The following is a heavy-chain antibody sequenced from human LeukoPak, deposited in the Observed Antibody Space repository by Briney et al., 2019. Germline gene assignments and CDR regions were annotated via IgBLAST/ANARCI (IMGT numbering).Heavy chain of an antibody. J-gene: IGHJ3*02. CDR3: ARGSSDSDAFDI. CDR2: ISSSGDTI. D-gene: IGHD6-25*01. CDR1: AFTFSNYG. Sequence: GGSLRLSCAASAFTFSNYGIHWVRQAPGKGLEWVSYISSSGDTIYYADSVKGRFTISRDNAKNSLYLQMNSLRAEDTAVYYCARGSSDSDAFDIWGQGTMVTVSS. V-gene: IGHV3-48*03.